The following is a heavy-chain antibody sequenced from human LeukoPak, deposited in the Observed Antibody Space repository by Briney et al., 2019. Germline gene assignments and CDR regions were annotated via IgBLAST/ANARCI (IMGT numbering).Heavy chain of an antibody. V-gene: IGHV5-51*01. J-gene: IGHJ1*01. D-gene: IGHD1-1*01. CDR3: ARPRLPNDGPFQH. CDR1: GYSFTSYW. CDR2: IYPGDSDT. Sequence: GESLKISCKGSGYSFTSYWIGWVRQMPGKGLEWMGIIYPGDSDTRYSPSFQGRVTISADKSISTAYLQWSSLKASDTAMYYCARPRLPNDGPFQHWGQGTLVTVSS.